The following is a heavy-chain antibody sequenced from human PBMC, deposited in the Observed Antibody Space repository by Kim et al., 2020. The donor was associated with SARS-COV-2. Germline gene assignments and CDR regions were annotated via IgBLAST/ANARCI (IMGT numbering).Heavy chain of an antibody. CDR3: ARVGPTREDY. CDR2: ISHSGKT. Sequence: SETLSLTCAVYGGTFSGYYWSWIRHVLEKGLEWIGEISHSGKTNYNPSLRSRLAMSVDTSKNQFSLKLRSVTPADTAVYFCARVGPTREDYWGQGTLVTV. CDR1: GGTFSGYY. J-gene: IGHJ4*02. V-gene: IGHV4-34*10. D-gene: IGHD1-26*01.